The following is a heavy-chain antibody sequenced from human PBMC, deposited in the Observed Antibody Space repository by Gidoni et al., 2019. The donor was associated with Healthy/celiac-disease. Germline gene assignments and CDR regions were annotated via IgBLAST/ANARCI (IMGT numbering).Heavy chain of an antibody. CDR3: ATQDTAMAFFDY. V-gene: IGHV4-31*03. D-gene: IGHD5-18*01. J-gene: IGHJ4*02. Sequence: QVQLQESGPGLVKPSQTLSLTCTVSGGSISSGGYYWSWIRQHPGKGLEWIGYIYYSGSTSHNPSLKSRVTISVDTSKNQFSLKLSSVTAADTAVYYCATQDTAMAFFDYWGQGTLVTVSS. CDR2: IYYSGST. CDR1: GGSISSGGYY.